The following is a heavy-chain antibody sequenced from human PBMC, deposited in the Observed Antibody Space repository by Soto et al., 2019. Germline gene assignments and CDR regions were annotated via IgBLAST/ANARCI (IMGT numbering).Heavy chain of an antibody. J-gene: IGHJ6*02. CDR2: ISYDGSNK. D-gene: IGHD6-13*01. CDR1: GFTFSSYA. CDR3: ARVTSGYSSSWYHYYYYYGMDV. V-gene: IGHV3-30-3*01. Sequence: GGSLRLSCAASGFTFSSYAMHWVRQAPGKGLEWVAVISYDGSNKYYADSVKGRFTISRDNSKNTLYLQMNSLRAEDTAVYYCARVTSGYSSSWYHYYYYYGMDVWGQGTTVTVSS.